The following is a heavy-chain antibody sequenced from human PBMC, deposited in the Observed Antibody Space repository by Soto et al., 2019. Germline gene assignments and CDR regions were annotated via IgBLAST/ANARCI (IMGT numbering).Heavy chain of an antibody. J-gene: IGHJ4*02. D-gene: IGHD3-22*01. V-gene: IGHV1-69*02. Sequence: ASVKVSCKASGGTFSSYTISWVRQAPGQGLEWMGRIIPILGIANYAQKFQGRVTITADKSTSTAYMELSSLRSEDTAVYYCARGGDYDSSGLFDYWGQGTLVTVSS. CDR2: IIPILGIA. CDR3: ARGGDYDSSGLFDY. CDR1: GGTFSSYT.